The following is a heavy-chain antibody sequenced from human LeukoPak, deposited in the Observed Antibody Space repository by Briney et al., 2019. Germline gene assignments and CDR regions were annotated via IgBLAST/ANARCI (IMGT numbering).Heavy chain of an antibody. V-gene: IGHV3-21*01. J-gene: IGHJ4*02. CDR1: GFTFSSYS. D-gene: IGHD3-9*01. CDR3: ARCASYYDILTGYTDFYYFDY. Sequence: GGSLRLSCAASGFTFSSYSMNWVRQAPGKGLEWVSSISSSSSYIYYADSVKGRFTISRDNAKNSLYLQMNSLRAEDTAVYYCARCASYYDILTGYTDFYYFDYWGQGTLVTVSS. CDR2: ISSSSSYI.